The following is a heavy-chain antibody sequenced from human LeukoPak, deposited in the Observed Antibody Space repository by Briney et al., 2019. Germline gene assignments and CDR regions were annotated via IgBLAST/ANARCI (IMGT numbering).Heavy chain of an antibody. CDR2: IKQDGSEK. D-gene: IGHD3-10*01. CDR1: GFTLRTSW. Sequence: GGSLRLSCAASGFTLRTSWMSWAHQAPGKGLEWVANIKQDGSEKNYVDSVKDRFTISRDNAKNSLYLQMNSLRAEDTAVYYCAKDGGGPLDWGQGTLVTVSS. J-gene: IGHJ4*02. CDR3: AKDGGGPLD. V-gene: IGHV3-7*01.